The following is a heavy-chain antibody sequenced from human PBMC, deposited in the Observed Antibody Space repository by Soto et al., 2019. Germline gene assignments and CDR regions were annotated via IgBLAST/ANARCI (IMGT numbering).Heavy chain of an antibody. CDR1: RCTFPNCD. Sequence: SVVISCTASRCTFPNCDIGWVRQAPGQRLEWMGWINANKRNKNYAQKLQGRVTMTTDTSTSTVYMELRSLRSDDRAVYYCASDGYFDCWGPGSLVTVSS. CDR3: ASDGYFDC. CDR2: INANKRNK. J-gene: IGHJ4*02. V-gene: IGHV1-18*04.